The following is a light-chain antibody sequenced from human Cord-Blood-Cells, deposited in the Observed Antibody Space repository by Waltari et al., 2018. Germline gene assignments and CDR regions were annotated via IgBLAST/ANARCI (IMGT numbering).Light chain of an antibody. J-gene: IGLJ1*01. V-gene: IGLV2-11*01. CDR3: CSYAGSYTYV. CDR1: SSDVGGYNY. Sequence: QSALTQPRPVSGSPGQSVTISCTGTSSDVGGYNYVSWYQQHPGKDPKLMIYDVSKRPSGVPDRFSGSKSGNTASLTISGLQAEDEADYYCCSYAGSYTYVFGTGTKVTVL. CDR2: DVS.